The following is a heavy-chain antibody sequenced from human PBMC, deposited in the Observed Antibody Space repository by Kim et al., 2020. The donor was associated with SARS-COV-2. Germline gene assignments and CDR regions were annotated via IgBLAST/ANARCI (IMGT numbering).Heavy chain of an antibody. CDR3: AKERIAAAGTDFDY. D-gene: IGHD6-13*01. Sequence: ASVEGRFTISRDNSKNTLYLQMNSLRAEDTAVYYCAKERIAAAGTDFDYWGQGTLVTVSS. J-gene: IGHJ4*02. V-gene: IGHV3-30*02.